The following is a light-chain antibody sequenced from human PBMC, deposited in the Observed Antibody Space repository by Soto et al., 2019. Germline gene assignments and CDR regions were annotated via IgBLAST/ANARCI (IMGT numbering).Light chain of an antibody. CDR3: QQGYSTPIT. CDR1: QTISNH. V-gene: IGKV1-39*01. CDR2: TAS. Sequence: DIQMTQSPSSLSASVGDRVTITCRASQTISNHLNWYQQKPGKAPDSLIYTASTLQSGVPSRFSGGGSGTEFTLTISSLQPKDFATYYCQQGYSTPITFGQGTRLEI. J-gene: IGKJ5*01.